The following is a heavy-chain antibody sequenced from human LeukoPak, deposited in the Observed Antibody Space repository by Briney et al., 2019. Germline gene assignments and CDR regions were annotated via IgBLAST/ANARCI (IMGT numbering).Heavy chain of an antibody. Sequence: GGSLRLSCAASGFTFSSYSMNWVRQAPGKGLEWVSSISSSSSYIYYADSVKGRFTISRDNAKNSLYLQMNSLRAEDTAVYYCAPGIAAPYSWFDPWGQGTLVTVSS. V-gene: IGHV3-21*01. J-gene: IGHJ5*02. CDR1: GFTFSSYS. D-gene: IGHD6-13*01. CDR2: ISSSSSYI. CDR3: APGIAAPYSWFDP.